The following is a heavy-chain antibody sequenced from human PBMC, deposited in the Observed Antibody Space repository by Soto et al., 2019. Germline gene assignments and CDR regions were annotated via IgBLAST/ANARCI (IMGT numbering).Heavy chain of an antibody. CDR3: ARTYSSGWEDDAFDI. Sequence: SLRLSCAASGFTFRSYSMHWFRQAPGKGLEWVTVIWYDGSNKYYADSVKGRFTISRDNSKNTLYLQMISLRAEDTAVYYCARTYSSGWEDDAFDIWGQGTMVSVSS. CDR1: GFTFRSYS. J-gene: IGHJ3*02. V-gene: IGHV3-33*01. CDR2: IWYDGSNK. D-gene: IGHD6-19*01.